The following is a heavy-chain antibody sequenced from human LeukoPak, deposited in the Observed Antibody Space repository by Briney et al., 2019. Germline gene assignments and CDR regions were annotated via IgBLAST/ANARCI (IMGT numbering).Heavy chain of an antibody. V-gene: IGHV1-69*11. CDR3: ARVSKEYYGSGSLDY. CDR2: IIPILGTA. Sequence: ASVKVSCKASGGTFTSYAISWVRHAPGQGLEWMGRIIPILGTANYAQKFQGRVTITTDESTSTAYMELSSLRSEDTAVYYCARVSKEYYGSGSLDYWGQGTLVTVSS. D-gene: IGHD3-10*01. J-gene: IGHJ4*02. CDR1: GGTFTSYA.